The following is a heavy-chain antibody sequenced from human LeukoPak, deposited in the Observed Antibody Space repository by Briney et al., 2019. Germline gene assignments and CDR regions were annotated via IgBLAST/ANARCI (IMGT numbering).Heavy chain of an antibody. CDR3: ARHKAYGSGSYAPYYFDY. J-gene: IGHJ4*02. CDR2: VYHSGST. D-gene: IGHD3-10*01. Sequence: SETLSLTCTVSGGSISSSNWWGWVRQPPGKGLEWIGEVYHSGSTNYNPSLKSRVTMSVDKSKNQFSLKLSSVTAADTAVYYCARHKAYGSGSYAPYYFDYWGQGTQVTVSS. V-gene: IGHV4-4*02. CDR1: GGSISSSNW.